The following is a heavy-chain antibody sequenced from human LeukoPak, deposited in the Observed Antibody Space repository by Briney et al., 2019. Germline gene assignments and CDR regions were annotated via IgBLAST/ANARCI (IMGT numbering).Heavy chain of an antibody. CDR1: GFTFSDYY. J-gene: IGHJ4*02. Sequence: PGGSLRLSCAATGFTFSDYYMSWIRQAPGKGLEWVSYISSSGNTIYYADSVKGRFTISRDNAKNSLYLQMNSLRAEDTAVYYCAGDRPDDNSAYGIYYFDYWGRGTLVTVSS. CDR3: AGDRPDDNSAYGIYYFDY. V-gene: IGHV3-11*01. D-gene: IGHD3-22*01. CDR2: ISSSGNTI.